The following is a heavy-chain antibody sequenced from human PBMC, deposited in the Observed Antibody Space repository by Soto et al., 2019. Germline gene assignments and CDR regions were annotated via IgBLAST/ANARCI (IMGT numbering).Heavy chain of an antibody. J-gene: IGHJ5*01. CDR3: ARHSSYYYDSSAYYDS. D-gene: IGHD3-22*01. CDR2: IYHGGNT. Sequence: QVHLQESGPGLVQSSGTLSLTCGVSGAPISTGNWWTWVRQPPGKGLEWIGEIYHGGNTNYRPSLKSRVTLSVDKANNQFSLRLSSVTAADTAVYYCARHSSYYYDSSAYYDSWGQGALVTVSS. V-gene: IGHV4-4*02. CDR1: GAPISTGNW.